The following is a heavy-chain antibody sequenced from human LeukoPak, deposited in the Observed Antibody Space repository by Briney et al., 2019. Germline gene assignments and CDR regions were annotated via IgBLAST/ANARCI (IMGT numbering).Heavy chain of an antibody. CDR3: ARLYIGSFDD. Sequence: KPGGSLRLSCAASGXTFSNAWMSWVRQAPGKGLEWVGRIKSKTDGGTTDYAAPVKGRFTISRDDSKNTLYLQMNSLKTEDTAVYYCARLYIGSFDDWGQGTLVTVSS. D-gene: IGHD1-26*01. CDR2: IKSKTDGGTT. J-gene: IGHJ4*02. V-gene: IGHV3-15*01. CDR1: GXTFSNAW.